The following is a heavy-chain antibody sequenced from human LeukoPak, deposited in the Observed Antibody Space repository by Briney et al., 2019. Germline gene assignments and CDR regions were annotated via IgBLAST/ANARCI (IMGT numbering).Heavy chain of an antibody. CDR1: GYTVTRNY. V-gene: IGHV1-46*01. Sequence: ASVTVSFTASGYTVTRNYMHWARQAPGQGLGWMGIINPSGVSTSYAQKFQGRVTMTRDTSTSTVYMELSRLRSEDTAVYYCARGEAYYYDSSGYYGGYWGQGTLVTVSS. D-gene: IGHD3-22*01. CDR3: ARGEAYYYDSSGYYGGY. J-gene: IGHJ4*02. CDR2: INPSGVST.